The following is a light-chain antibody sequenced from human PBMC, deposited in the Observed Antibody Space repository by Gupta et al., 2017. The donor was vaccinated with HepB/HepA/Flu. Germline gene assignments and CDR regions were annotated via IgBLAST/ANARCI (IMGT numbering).Light chain of an antibody. CDR2: YDS. V-gene: IGLV3-21*04. J-gene: IGLJ2*01. Sequence: SYVLTQPPSVSVAPGKTARITCGGNNIGSKSVHWYQQKPGQPPVLVIYYDSDRPSGIPERFSGSNSGNTATLTISRVDAGDEADYYCQVWDSSSDHVVFGGGTKLTVL. CDR3: QVWDSSSDHVV. CDR1: NIGSKS.